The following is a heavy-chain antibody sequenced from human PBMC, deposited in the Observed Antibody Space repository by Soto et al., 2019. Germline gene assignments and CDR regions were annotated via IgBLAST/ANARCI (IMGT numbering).Heavy chain of an antibody. V-gene: IGHV1-46*01. Sequence: QVQLVQSGAEVKKPGASVKVSCKASGYTFTSYYMHWVRQAPGQGLEWMGIINPSGGSTSYAQKFQGRVTMTRDTSTSTVYMELSSLRYEDTAVYYCAREPRYCSGGSCYSYYFDYWGQGTLVTVSS. CDR1: GYTFTSYY. CDR2: INPSGGST. CDR3: AREPRYCSGGSCYSYYFDY. D-gene: IGHD2-15*01. J-gene: IGHJ4*02.